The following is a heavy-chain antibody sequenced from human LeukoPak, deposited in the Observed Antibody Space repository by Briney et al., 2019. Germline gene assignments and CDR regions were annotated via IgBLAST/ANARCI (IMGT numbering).Heavy chain of an antibody. V-gene: IGHV3-30*02. CDR2: IRYDGSNK. CDR1: GFTFSSYG. Sequence: GGSLRLSCAASGFTFSSYGMHWVRQAPGKGLEWVAFIRYDGSNKYYADSVKGRFTISRDNSKNTLYLQMNSLRAEGTAVYYCAREASGYYYDSSGESGAHFDYWGQGTLVTVSS. CDR3: AREASGYYYDSSGESGAHFDY. D-gene: IGHD3-22*01. J-gene: IGHJ4*02.